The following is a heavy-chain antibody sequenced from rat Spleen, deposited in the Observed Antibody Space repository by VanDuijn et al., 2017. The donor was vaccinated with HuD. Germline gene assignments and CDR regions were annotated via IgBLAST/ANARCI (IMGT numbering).Heavy chain of an antibody. D-gene: IGHD1-11*01. CDR2: ISSGGGGR. V-gene: IGHV5-27*01. CDR3: ATEGAYYGGYLPFAY. CDR1: GFTFVNFA. J-gene: IGHJ3*01. Sequence: EVQLVESGGGLVQPGRSLTLSCAASGFTFVNFAMAWVRQAPEKGLEWVASISSGGGGRYYSDSVKGRFTISRDNGKSILYLQMGSLRSEDTATYYCATEGAYYGGYLPFAYWGQGTLVTVSS.